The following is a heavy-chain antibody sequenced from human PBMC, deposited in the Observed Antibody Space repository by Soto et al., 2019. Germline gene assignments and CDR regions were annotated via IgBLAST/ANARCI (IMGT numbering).Heavy chain of an antibody. CDR2: INHSGST. CDR3: AGDFKRYSSPPGPLEY. D-gene: IGHD6-13*01. CDR1: GGSFSGYY. J-gene: IGHJ4*02. Sequence: PSETLSLTCAVYGGSFSGYYWTWIRQPPGTGLEWIGEINHSGSTNYNPSLKSRVTISIDRSKNQFSLKLSSVTAADTAVYYCAGDFKRYSSPPGPLEYWGLGTLVTVSS. V-gene: IGHV4-34*01.